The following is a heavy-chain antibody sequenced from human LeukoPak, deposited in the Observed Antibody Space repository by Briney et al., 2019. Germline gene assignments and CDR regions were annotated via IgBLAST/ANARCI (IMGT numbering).Heavy chain of an antibody. V-gene: IGHV4-34*01. CDR1: GGSFSGYY. J-gene: IGHJ5*02. D-gene: IGHD3-22*01. CDR3: ARASGGYYNNWFDP. Sequence: PSETLSLTCAVYGGSFSGYYWSWIRQPPGKGLEWIGEINHSGSTNYNPSLKSRVTMSVDTSMNQFSLKLSSVTAADTAVYYCARASGGYYNNWFDPWGQGTLVTVSS. CDR2: INHSGST.